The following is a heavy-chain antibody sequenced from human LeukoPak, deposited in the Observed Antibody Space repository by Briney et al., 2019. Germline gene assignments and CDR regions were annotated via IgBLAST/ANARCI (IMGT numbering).Heavy chain of an antibody. CDR1: GGSISNYF. V-gene: IGHV4-4*07. CDR3: ARVCGSATGYRLCGFDI. D-gene: IGHD3-9*01. J-gene: IGHJ3*02. CDR2: VDSSWNT. Sequence: SETLSLTCTVSGGSISNYFWNWIRQPAGKGLDWLGRVDSSWNTNYNPSLKSRLTMSVDTSKNQFSLKVTSVTAADTAVYYCARVCGSATGYRLCGFDIWGQGTVVTVSS.